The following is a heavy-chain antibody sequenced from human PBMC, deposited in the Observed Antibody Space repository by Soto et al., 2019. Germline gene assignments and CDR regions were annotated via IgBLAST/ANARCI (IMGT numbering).Heavy chain of an antibody. CDR3: ARGRRGVAGTDY. CDR2: ISYDGSNK. D-gene: IGHD6-19*01. V-gene: IGHV3-30-3*01. Sequence: GGSLRLSCAASGFTFSSYAMHWVRQAPGKGLEWVAVISYDGSNKYYAGSVKGRFTISRDNSKNTLCLQMNSLRAEDTAVYYCARGRRGVAGTDYWGQGTLVTVSS. J-gene: IGHJ4*02. CDR1: GFTFSSYA.